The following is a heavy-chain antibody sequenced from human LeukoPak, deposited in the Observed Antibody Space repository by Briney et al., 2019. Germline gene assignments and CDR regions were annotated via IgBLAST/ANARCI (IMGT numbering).Heavy chain of an antibody. J-gene: IGHJ4*02. CDR1: GFTFSRFW. CDR2: IKRDGSEK. V-gene: IGHV3-7*03. CDR3: ARVGRESSTGWLDY. Sequence: PGGSLRLSCAASGFTFSRFWMSWVRQAPGKGLEWVANIKRDGSEKYYVDSVKGRFTISRDNAKNSLYLQMNSLRAEDTAVYYCARVGRESSTGWLDYWGQGTLVTVSS. D-gene: IGHD6-19*01.